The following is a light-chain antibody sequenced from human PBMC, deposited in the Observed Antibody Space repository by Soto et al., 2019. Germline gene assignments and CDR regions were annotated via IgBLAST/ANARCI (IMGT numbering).Light chain of an antibody. CDR2: GAS. Sequence: EIVLTQSPATLSLSPGERATLSCRASQSVTRYLAWYQQKPGQAPRLLIYGASSRATGIPDRFSGSGSGTDFTLTISSLQPDDFATYYCQQYNSYSWTFGQGTKVDIK. CDR3: QQYNSYSWT. J-gene: IGKJ1*01. V-gene: IGKV3-11*01. CDR1: QSVTRY.